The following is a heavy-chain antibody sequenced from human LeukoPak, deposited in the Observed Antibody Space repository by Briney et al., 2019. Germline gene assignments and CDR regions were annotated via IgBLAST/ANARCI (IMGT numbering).Heavy chain of an antibody. D-gene: IGHD1-26*01. CDR3: ARGGASGSYYRFD. Sequence: GGSLRLSCVSSGFFFTNYWMHWVRQVPGKGPVWVGRIDKEGSAAFYAESVKGRFTISRDNVKSTVYLQMNSLTAEDTAVYHCARGGASGSYYRFDWGQGTLVTVSS. V-gene: IGHV3-74*01. CDR2: IDKEGSAA. CDR1: GFFFTNYW. J-gene: IGHJ4*02.